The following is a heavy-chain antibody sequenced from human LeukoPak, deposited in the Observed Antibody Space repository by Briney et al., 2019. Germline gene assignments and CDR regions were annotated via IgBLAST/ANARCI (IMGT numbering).Heavy chain of an antibody. CDR2: INPNSGGT. D-gene: IGHD6-13*01. J-gene: IGHJ3*02. CDR1: GYTFTGYY. Sequence: ASVKVSCKASGYTFTGYYMHWVRLAPGQGLEWMGWINPNSGGTNYAQKFQGRVTMTRDTSISTAYMELSRLRSDDTAVYYCARGSLTLVVPGDAFDIWGQGTMVTVSS. V-gene: IGHV1-2*02. CDR3: ARGSLTLVVPGDAFDI.